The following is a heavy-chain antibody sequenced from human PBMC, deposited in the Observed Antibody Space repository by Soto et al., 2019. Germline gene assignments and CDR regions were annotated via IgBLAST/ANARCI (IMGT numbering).Heavy chain of an antibody. V-gene: IGHV1-2*02. CDR1: GYTFTGYY. J-gene: IGHJ4*02. Sequence: ASVKVSCKASGYTFTGYYMHWVRQAPGQGLEWMGWINPNSGGTNYAQKLQGRVTMTTDTSTSTAYMELRSLRSDDTAVYYCARGGGVLRFLEWSKDFDYWGQGTLVTVSS. CDR3: ARGGGVLRFLEWSKDFDY. D-gene: IGHD3-3*01. CDR2: INPNSGGT.